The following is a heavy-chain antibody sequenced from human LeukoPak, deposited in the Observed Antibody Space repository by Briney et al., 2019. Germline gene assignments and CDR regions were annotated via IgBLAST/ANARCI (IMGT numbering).Heavy chain of an antibody. CDR1: GGPFSGYY. CDR3: ASGQRFGYDDKNWFDP. V-gene: IGHV4-34*01. D-gene: IGHD3-10*01. CDR2: INHSGST. Sequence: SETLSLTCAVYGGPFSGYYWSWIRQPPGKGLEWIGEINHSGSTNYNPSLKSRVTISVDTSKNQFSLKLSSVTAADTAVYYCASGQRFGYDDKNWFDPWGQGTLVTVSS. J-gene: IGHJ5*02.